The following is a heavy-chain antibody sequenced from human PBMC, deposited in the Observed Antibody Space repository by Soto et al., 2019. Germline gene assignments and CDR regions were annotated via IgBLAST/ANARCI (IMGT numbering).Heavy chain of an antibody. V-gene: IGHV4-59*01. CDR2: IYSSGST. Sequence: SETLSLTCSVSGGSIGSYYWSWIRQPPGKGLEWIGYIYSSGSTSYNPSLKSRVTISVDTSKNQFSLKVSSVTAADTAVYYCARGLTGSPIPGEYWGQGTLVTVSS. CDR3: ARGLTGSPIPGEY. CDR1: GGSIGSYY. J-gene: IGHJ4*02. D-gene: IGHD3-16*01.